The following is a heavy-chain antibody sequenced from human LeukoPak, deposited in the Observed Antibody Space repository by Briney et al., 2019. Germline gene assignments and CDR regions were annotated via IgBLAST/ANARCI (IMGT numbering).Heavy chain of an antibody. CDR3: ARAQEGCSRASCYLEP. CDR1: GASISSTNW. D-gene: IGHD2-2*01. V-gene: IGHV4-4*02. J-gene: IGHJ5*02. Sequence: SETLSLTCAISGASISSTNWWIWVRQPPGKGLEWIGEMHHSGRTYYNPSLKSRITISVDKSKNQVFLRLNSVAAADTALYYCARAQEGCSRASCYLEPWGQGTLVTVSS. CDR2: MHHSGRT.